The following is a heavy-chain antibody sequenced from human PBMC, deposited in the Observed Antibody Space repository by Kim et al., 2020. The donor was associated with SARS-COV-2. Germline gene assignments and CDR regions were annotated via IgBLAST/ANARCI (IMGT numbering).Heavy chain of an antibody. V-gene: IGHV3-9*01. J-gene: IGHJ6*02. D-gene: IGHD6-19*01. CDR1: GFTFDDYA. Sequence: GGSLRLSCAASGFTFDDYAMHWVRQAPGKGLEWVSGISWNSGSIGYADSVKGRFTISRDNAKNSLYLQMNSLRAEDTALYYCAKVYSSGWHYYFGMDVWGQGTTVTVSS. CDR2: ISWNSGSI. CDR3: AKVYSSGWHYYFGMDV.